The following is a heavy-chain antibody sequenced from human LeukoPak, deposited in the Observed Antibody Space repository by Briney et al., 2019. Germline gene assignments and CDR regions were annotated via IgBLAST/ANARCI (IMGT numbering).Heavy chain of an antibody. Sequence: ASAKVSCKASGYTFTSYGISWVRQAPGQGLEWMGWVSAYNGATNYAQNFQDRVTMTTDTPTTTAYMELRSLRSDDTAVYYCARVDLYYDSSGYSQAANDYWGQETLVTVSS. J-gene: IGHJ4*02. CDR2: VSAYNGAT. CDR3: ARVDLYYDSSGYSQAANDY. V-gene: IGHV1-18*01. CDR1: GYTFTSYG. D-gene: IGHD3-22*01.